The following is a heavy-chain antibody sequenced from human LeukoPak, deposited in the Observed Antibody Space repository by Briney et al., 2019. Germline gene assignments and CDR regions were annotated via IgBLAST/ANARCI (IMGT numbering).Heavy chain of an antibody. CDR1: GFTFSSYG. CDR2: IWYDGSNK. V-gene: IGHV3-33*01. Sequence: GGSLRLSCAASGFTFSSYGMHWVRQAPGKGLEWVAVIWYDGSNKYYADSVKGRFTISRDNSKNTLYLQMNSLRAEDTAVYYCARVGPWAKLDYWGQGTLVTVSS. CDR3: ARVGPWAKLDY. J-gene: IGHJ4*02. D-gene: IGHD3-16*01.